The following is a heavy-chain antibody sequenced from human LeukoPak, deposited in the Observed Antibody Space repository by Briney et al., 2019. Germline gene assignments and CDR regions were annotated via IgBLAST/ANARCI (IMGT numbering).Heavy chain of an antibody. CDR1: GGSFRGYY. Sequence: PSETLSLTCAVYGGSFRGYYWSWIRQPPGKGLEWIGEINHSGSTNHNASLKRRVTISVDMSKNQFSLKLSSVTAADTAVYYCARALRFNDAFDIWGQGTMVTVSS. D-gene: IGHD5-12*01. J-gene: IGHJ3*02. CDR3: ARALRFNDAFDI. CDR2: INHSGST. V-gene: IGHV4-34*01.